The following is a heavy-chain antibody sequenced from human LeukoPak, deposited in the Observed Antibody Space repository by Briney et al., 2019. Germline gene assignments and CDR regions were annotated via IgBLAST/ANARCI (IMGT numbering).Heavy chain of an antibody. CDR2: INPSGGST. CDR3: ARGTFLAVAGKGSPDFDY. D-gene: IGHD6-19*01. CDR1: GYTFTSYY. J-gene: IGHJ4*02. Sequence: ASVKVSCKASGYTFTSYYMHWVRQAPGQGLEWMGIINPSGGSTSYAQKFQGRVTMTRDTSTSTVYMELSSLRSEDTAVYYCARGTFLAVAGKGSPDFDYWGQGTLVTVSS. V-gene: IGHV1-46*01.